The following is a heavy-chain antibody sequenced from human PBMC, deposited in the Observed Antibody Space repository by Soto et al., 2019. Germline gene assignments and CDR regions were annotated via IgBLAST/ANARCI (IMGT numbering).Heavy chain of an antibody. D-gene: IGHD2-2*01. CDR3: ARLHGYCINSSYYGHYAMDV. Sequence: SETLSLTCTVSGGSINNSNYSWGWIRQPPGKGLEWIGTMYYSGNTYYNPSLKSRVTISVDTSKNQFSLKLSSVTAADTALYYCARLHGYCINSSYYGHYAMDVWGQGTTVTVSS. V-gene: IGHV4-39*01. CDR1: GGSINNSNYS. CDR2: MYYSGNT. J-gene: IGHJ6*02.